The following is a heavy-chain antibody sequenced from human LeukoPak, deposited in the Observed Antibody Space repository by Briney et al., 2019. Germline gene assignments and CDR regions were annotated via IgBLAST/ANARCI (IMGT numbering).Heavy chain of an antibody. V-gene: IGHV3-11*06. J-gene: IGHJ4*02. CDR2: ISGSGSDT. D-gene: IGHD6-13*01. CDR1: GFIFSDYY. CDR3: ARVGSIAAAGTPDY. Sequence: PGGSRRLSCAASGFIFSDYYMTWIRQAPGKGLEWLSYISGSGSDTNYADSVKGRFTTSRDNAKNSLYLQMNSLRAEATAVYYCARVGSIAAAGTPDYWGQGTLVTVSS.